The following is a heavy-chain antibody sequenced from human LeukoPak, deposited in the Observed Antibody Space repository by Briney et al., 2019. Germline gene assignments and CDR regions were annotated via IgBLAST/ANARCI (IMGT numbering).Heavy chain of an antibody. D-gene: IGHD1-26*01. CDR2: IYYSGST. CDR1: GGSISSYY. V-gene: IGHV4-59*01. J-gene: IGHJ5*02. CDR3: ARADGIVGAGDWFDP. Sequence: SETLSLTCTVSGGSISSYYWSWIRQPPGKGLELIGYIYYSGSTNYNPSLKSRVTISVDTSKNQFSLKLSSVTAADTAVYYCARADGIVGAGDWFDPWGQGTPVTVSS.